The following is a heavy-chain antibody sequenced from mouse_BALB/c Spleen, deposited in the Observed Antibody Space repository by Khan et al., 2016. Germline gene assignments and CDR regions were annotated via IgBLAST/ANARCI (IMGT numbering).Heavy chain of an antibody. CDR2: INTYTGEP. Sequence: QIQLVQSGLELKKPGETVKISCKASGYTFTNYGMNWVKQAPGKGLKWMGWINTYTGEPTYADDFKGRFAFSLETSASTAYLQINNLKNEDTATYFCARSSGGSYNYAMDYWGQGTSVTVSS. J-gene: IGHJ4*01. D-gene: IGHD1-1*02. V-gene: IGHV9-3-1*01. CDR1: GYTFTNYG. CDR3: ARSSGGSYNYAMDY.